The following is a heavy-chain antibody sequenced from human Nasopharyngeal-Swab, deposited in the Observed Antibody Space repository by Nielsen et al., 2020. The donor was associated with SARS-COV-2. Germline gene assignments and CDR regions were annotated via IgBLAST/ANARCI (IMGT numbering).Heavy chain of an antibody. D-gene: IGHD3-3*02. J-gene: IGHJ4*02. V-gene: IGHV3-7*01. Sequence: GESLKISCAASGFTFSSYWMSWVCQAPGKGLEWVANIKQDGSEKYYVDSVKGRFTISRDNAKNSLYLQMNSLRAEDTAVYYCARDSIALFDYWGQGTLVTVSS. CDR3: ARDSIALFDY. CDR2: IKQDGSEK. CDR1: GFTFSSYW.